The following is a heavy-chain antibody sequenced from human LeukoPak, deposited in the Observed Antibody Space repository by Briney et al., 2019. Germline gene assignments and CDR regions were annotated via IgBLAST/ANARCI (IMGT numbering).Heavy chain of an antibody. CDR1: GFTFSSYG. CDR3: AKDRVSSSWYSPSFDY. D-gene: IGHD6-13*01. CDR2: ISGSGGST. V-gene: IGHV3-23*01. J-gene: IGHJ4*02. Sequence: GGSLTLSCAASGFTFSSYGMSWVRQAPGKGLEWVSAISGSGGSTYYADSVKGRFTISRDNSKNTLYLQMNSLRAEDTAVYYCAKDRVSSSWYSPSFDYWGQGTLVTVSS.